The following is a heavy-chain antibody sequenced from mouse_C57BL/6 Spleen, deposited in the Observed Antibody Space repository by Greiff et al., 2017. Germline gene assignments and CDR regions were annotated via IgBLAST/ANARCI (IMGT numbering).Heavy chain of an antibody. CDR3: TRGTMVSYYAMDY. J-gene: IGHJ4*01. D-gene: IGHD2-2*01. Sequence: QVHVKQSGAELVRPGASVTLSCKASGYTFTDYEMHWVKQTPVHGLEWIGAIDPETGGTAYNQKFKGKAILTADKSSSTAYMELRSLTSEDSAVYYCTRGTMVSYYAMDYWGQGTSVTVSS. CDR1: GYTFTDYE. V-gene: IGHV1-15*01. CDR2: IDPETGGT.